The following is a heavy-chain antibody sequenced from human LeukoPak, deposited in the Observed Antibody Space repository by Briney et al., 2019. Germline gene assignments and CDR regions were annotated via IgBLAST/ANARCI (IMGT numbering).Heavy chain of an antibody. V-gene: IGHV4-59*11. Sequence: SDTLSLTCAVSDDSFSSHYWTRIPQPPGKGLEWIGYISYIGSTNYNPSLKSRVTISIDTSKNEFSLKLTSVTAADTAVYYCARDLATVTKGFDIWGQGTMVTVSS. CDR2: ISYIGST. CDR3: ARDLATVTKGFDI. J-gene: IGHJ3*02. CDR1: DDSFSSHY. D-gene: IGHD4-17*01.